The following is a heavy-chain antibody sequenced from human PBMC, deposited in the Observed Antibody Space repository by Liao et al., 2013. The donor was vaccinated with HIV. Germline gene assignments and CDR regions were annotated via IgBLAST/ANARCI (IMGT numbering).Heavy chain of an antibody. D-gene: IGHD1-1*01. Sequence: QLQLQESGSGLLKPSQTLSLTCAVSGGSISSGGYSWSWIRQPPGKGLEWIGYIYRSGSTHYTPSLKSRVTMSLDRPNNEFSLTVKSVTAADTAVYFCARGIVACSANWDRYHCFYYMDVWGLGTPVTVSS. CDR1: GGSISSGGYS. V-gene: IGHV4-30-2*01. J-gene: IGHJ6*03. CDR3: ARGIVACSANWDRYHCFYYMDV. CDR2: IYRSGST.